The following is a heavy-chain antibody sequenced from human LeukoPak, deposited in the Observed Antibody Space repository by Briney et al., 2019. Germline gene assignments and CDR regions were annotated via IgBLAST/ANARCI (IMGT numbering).Heavy chain of an antibody. CDR3: ARDLTYNSWYYFDS. CDR1: GFTFSYYG. CDR2: IGYDGTDK. V-gene: IGHV3-30*02. Sequence: PGGSLRLSCAASGFTFSYYGMHWVRQAPGKGLEWETFIGYDGTDKYYADSVKGRFTISRDNSKNTLSLHMNSLRAEDTAVYYCARDLTYNSWYYFDSWGQGTLVTVSS. D-gene: IGHD6-13*01. J-gene: IGHJ4*02.